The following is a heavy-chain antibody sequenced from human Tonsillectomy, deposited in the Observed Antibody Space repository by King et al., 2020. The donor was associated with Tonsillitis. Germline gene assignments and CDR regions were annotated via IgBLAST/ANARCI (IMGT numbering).Heavy chain of an antibody. Sequence: VQLVESGAEVAKPGASVKVSCKASGYTFTDYYMHWVRQAPGQGLEWMGWINPNTGGTNYAQKFQGRVTMTRDTSISTAYMELSRLRSDDTAVYYCARGLYCSGGSCYYFDYWGQGTLVTVSS. CDR1: GYTFTDYY. J-gene: IGHJ4*02. V-gene: IGHV1-2*02. CDR3: ARGLYCSGGSCYYFDY. CDR2: INPNTGGT. D-gene: IGHD2-15*01.